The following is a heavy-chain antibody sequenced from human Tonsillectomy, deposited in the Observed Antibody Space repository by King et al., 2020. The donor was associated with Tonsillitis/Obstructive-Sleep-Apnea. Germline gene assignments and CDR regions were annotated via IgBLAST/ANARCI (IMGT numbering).Heavy chain of an antibody. CDR3: ARDDSSGYYFDAFDI. CDR1: GGSISSYY. Sequence: VQLQESGPGLVKPSETLSLTCTVSGGSISSYYWSWIRQPPWKGLEWLGYIYYSGSTNYNPSLKSRVTISVDTSKNQFSLKLSSVTAADTAVYYCARDDSSGYYFDAFDIWGQGTMVTVSS. J-gene: IGHJ3*02. CDR2: IYYSGST. D-gene: IGHD3-22*01. V-gene: IGHV4-59*01.